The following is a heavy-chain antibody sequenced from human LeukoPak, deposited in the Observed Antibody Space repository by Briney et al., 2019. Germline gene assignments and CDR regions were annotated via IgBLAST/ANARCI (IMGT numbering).Heavy chain of an antibody. V-gene: IGHV3-64D*08. CDR3: AKADNYQYYFDY. CDR2: ISTDGRGT. Sequence: GGSLRLSCSASGFTFNIYAMHWVRQAPGTGLEYVSAISTDGRGTYYADSVKGRFTLSRDNSKNTLYLQMSSLRAEDTAVYYCAKADNYQYYFDYWGQGTLVTVSS. CDR1: GFTFNIYA. D-gene: IGHD4-11*01. J-gene: IGHJ4*02.